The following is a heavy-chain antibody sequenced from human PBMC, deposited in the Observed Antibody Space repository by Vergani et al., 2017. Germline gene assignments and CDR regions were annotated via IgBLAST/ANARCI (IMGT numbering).Heavy chain of an antibody. CDR3: AREGYCSSTSCYSPPAFDP. CDR1: GGSISSSSYY. V-gene: IGHV4-39*07. J-gene: IGHJ5*02. Sequence: QLQLQESGPGLVKPSETLSLTCTVSGGSISSSSYYWGWIRQPPGKGLAWIGSIYYSGSTYYNPSLKSRVTISVDTSKNQFSLKLSSVTAADTAVYYCAREGYCSSTSCYSPPAFDPWGQGTLVTVSS. CDR2: IYYSGST. D-gene: IGHD2-2*01.